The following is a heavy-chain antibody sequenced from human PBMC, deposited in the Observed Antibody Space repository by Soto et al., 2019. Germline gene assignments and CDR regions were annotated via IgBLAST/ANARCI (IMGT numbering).Heavy chain of an antibody. V-gene: IGHV4-59*01. CDR3: ARDGRGSWYPVDV. CDR1: GGSISSYY. Sequence: QVQLQESGPGLVKPSETLSLTCTVSGGSISSYYWSWIRQPPGKGLEWIGYIYYSGSTNYNPSLKSRVTISVDTSKNQFSLKLSSVTAADTAVYYCARDGRGSWYPVDVWGQGTTVTVSS. CDR2: IYYSGST. J-gene: IGHJ6*02. D-gene: IGHD6-13*01.